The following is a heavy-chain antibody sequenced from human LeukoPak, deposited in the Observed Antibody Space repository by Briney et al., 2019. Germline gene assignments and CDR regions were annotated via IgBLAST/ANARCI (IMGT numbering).Heavy chain of an antibody. D-gene: IGHD3-22*01. CDR2: ISSSGDIT. V-gene: IGHV3-23*01. J-gene: IGHJ4*02. CDR1: GFTFNNYA. CDR3: AKDRPNYYESNGHYYRRNGDY. Sequence: GGSLRLSCAASGFTFNNYAMSWVRQAPGKGLEWDSAISSSGDITFYADSAKRRFTISRDNSRYTLYLQMNSLRAEDAAVYYCAKDRPNYYESNGHYYRRNGDYWGQGTLVTVSS.